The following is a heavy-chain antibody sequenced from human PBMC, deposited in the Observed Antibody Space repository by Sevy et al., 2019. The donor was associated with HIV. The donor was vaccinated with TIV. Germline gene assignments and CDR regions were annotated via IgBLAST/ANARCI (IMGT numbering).Heavy chain of an antibody. V-gene: IGHV1-69*13. CDR1: GGSFSNFP. J-gene: IGHJ3*02. D-gene: IGHD3-22*01. Sequence: ASVKVSCKASGGSFSNFPVSWVRQAPGQGLEWMGMIISKFGTTDYAQKFQGRVTITADESTTTAYMELTSLRSEDTAVYHCAREIPDYVSGYYSVDAFDIWGQGTKVTVSS. CDR2: IISKFGTT. CDR3: AREIPDYVSGYYSVDAFDI.